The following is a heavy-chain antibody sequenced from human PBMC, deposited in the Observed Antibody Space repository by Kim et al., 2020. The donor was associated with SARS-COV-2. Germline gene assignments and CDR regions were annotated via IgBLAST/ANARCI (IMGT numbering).Heavy chain of an antibody. V-gene: IGHV3-11*06. Sequence: YADSVKGRFAISRDNAQKSHYLQMNGLGADDSAVYYCARWRGSYYFDYWGQGSLVIVSS. CDR3: ARWRGSYYFDY. D-gene: IGHD1-26*01. J-gene: IGHJ4*02.